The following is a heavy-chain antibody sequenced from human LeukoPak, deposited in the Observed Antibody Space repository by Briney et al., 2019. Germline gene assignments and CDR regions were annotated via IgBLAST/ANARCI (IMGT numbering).Heavy chain of an antibody. CDR3: ARDPYSGLFDY. Sequence: GRSLRLSCAASGFTFSSYGIHWVRQAPGKGLEWVAVIWYDGSNKYYADSVKGRFTISRDNSKNTLYLQMNSLRAEDTAVYYCARDPYSGLFDYWGQGTLVTVSS. CDR2: IWYDGSNK. J-gene: IGHJ4*02. CDR1: GFTFSSYG. V-gene: IGHV3-33*01. D-gene: IGHD4-11*01.